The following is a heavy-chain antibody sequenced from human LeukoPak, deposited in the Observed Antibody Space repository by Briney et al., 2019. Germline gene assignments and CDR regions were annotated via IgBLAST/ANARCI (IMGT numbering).Heavy chain of an antibody. Sequence: GRSLRLSCAASGFTFSSYAMHWVRQAPGKGLEWVAVISYDGSNKYYADSVKGRFTISRDNSKNTLYLQMNSLRAKDTAVYYCARDGYYDFWSGHPTYYFDYWGQGTLVTVSS. V-gene: IGHV3-30-3*01. CDR2: ISYDGSNK. CDR1: GFTFSSYA. CDR3: ARDGYYDFWSGHPTYYFDY. J-gene: IGHJ4*02. D-gene: IGHD3-3*01.